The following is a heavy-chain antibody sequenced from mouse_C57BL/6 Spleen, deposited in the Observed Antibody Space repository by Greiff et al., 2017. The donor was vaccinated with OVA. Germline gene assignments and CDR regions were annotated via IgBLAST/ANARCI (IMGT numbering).Heavy chain of an antibody. Sequence: EVQWVESGPGMVKPSQSLSLTCTVTGYSITSGYDWHWIRHFPGNKLEWMGYISYSGSTNYNPSLKSRISITHDTSKNHFFLKLNSVTTENTATYYCARGYDYDVPYAMDYWGQGTSVTVSS. CDR2: ISYSGST. V-gene: IGHV3-1*01. J-gene: IGHJ4*01. CDR1: GYSITSGYD. D-gene: IGHD2-4*01. CDR3: ARGYDYDVPYAMDY.